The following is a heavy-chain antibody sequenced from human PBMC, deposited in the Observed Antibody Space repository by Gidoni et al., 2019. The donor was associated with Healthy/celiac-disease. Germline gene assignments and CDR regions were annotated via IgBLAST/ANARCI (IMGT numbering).Heavy chain of an antibody. Sequence: VKPGGSLRLSCAASGFTFSSYEMTWVRQAPGKGLEWVSYISSSGSTIYYADSVKGRFTISRDNAKNSLYLQMNSLRAEDTAVYYCARDLRPYDSRTIDYWGQGTLVTVSS. CDR1: GFTFSSYE. CDR3: ARDLRPYDSRTIDY. J-gene: IGHJ4*02. D-gene: IGHD3-22*01. CDR2: ISSSGSTI. V-gene: IGHV3-48*03.